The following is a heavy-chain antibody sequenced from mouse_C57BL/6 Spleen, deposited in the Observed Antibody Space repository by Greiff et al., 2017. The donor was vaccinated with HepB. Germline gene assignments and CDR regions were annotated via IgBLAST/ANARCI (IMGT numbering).Heavy chain of an antibody. D-gene: IGHD1-1*01. J-gene: IGHJ2*01. CDR1: GFNIKDYY. Sequence: VQLQQSGAELVRPGASVKLSCTASGFNIKDYYMHWVKQRPEQGLEWIGRIDPEAGDTEYAPKFQGKATMTADTSSNTAYLQLSSLTSEDTAVYYCTTYDYYGSSYADYWGQGTTLTVSS. CDR3: TTYDYYGSSYADY. CDR2: IDPEAGDT. V-gene: IGHV14-1*01.